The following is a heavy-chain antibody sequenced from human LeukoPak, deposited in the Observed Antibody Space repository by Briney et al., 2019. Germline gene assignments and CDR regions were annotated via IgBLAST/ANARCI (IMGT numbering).Heavy chain of an antibody. D-gene: IGHD2-15*01. CDR1: GFTFSSSA. V-gene: IGHV3-23*01. J-gene: IGHJ6*02. CDR3: ARELVYCSGGSCYSRYYYYYGMDV. CDR2: ISNNGGYT. Sequence: GGSLRLSCAASGFTFSSSAMSWVRQAPGKGLEWVSAISNNGGYTYYADSVKGRFTISRDNSKNTLYLQMSSLRAEDTAVYYCARELVYCSGGSCYSRYYYYYGMDVWGQGTTVTVSS.